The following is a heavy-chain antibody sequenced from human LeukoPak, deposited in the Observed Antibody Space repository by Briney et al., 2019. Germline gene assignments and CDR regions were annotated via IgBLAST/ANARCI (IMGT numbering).Heavy chain of an antibody. CDR1: GFTVSSNS. V-gene: IGHV3-53*01. J-gene: IGHJ4*02. D-gene: IGHD6-13*01. CDR3: ARDLMGIAYRGAFYY. Sequence: GGSLRLSCKVSGFTVSSNSWSWVRQAPGKGLEWVSFISSGGNTDHSDSVKGRFTISRDNAKNSLYLQMNSLRAEDTAVYYCARDLMGIAYRGAFYYWGRGTLVTVSS. CDR2: ISSGGNT.